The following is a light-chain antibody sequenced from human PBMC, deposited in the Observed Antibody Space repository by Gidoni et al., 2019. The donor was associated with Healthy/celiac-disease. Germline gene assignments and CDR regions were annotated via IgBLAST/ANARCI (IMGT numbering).Light chain of an antibody. J-gene: IGLJ2*01. V-gene: IGLV2-14*01. CDR3: SSYTSSSTPRV. CDR1: SSDVGGYNY. CDR2: DVS. Sequence: QSALTQPASVSGSPGQSITLSCPGTSSDVGGYNYGSWYQQHPGKAPKLMIYDVSNRPSGVSNRFSGSKSGNTASLTISGLQAEDEADYYCSSYTSSSTPRVFGGGTKLTVL.